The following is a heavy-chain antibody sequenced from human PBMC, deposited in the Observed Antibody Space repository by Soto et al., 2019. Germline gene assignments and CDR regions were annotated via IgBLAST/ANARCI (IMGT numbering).Heavy chain of an antibody. Sequence: ASVKVSCKASGYTFTTYAITWVRQAPGQGLEWMGWISAYNGNTNYAQKLQGRVTMTTDTSTSTAYMELRSLRSDDTAVYYCARLGYCSSTSCYPNYYGMDVWGQGTTVTVSS. V-gene: IGHV1-18*01. J-gene: IGHJ6*02. CDR3: ARLGYCSSTSCYPNYYGMDV. CDR1: GYTFTTYA. CDR2: ISAYNGNT. D-gene: IGHD2-2*01.